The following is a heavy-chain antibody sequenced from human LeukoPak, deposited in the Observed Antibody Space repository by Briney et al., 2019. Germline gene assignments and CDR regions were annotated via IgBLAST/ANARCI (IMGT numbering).Heavy chain of an antibody. CDR3: ARDQGFRYGMDV. J-gene: IGHJ6*02. CDR2: VSYDGSNK. CDR1: RFTFSNYA. Sequence: GRSLRLSCAASRFTFSNYAMHWVRRAPGKGLEWVALVSYDGSNKYYADSVEGRFTISRDNSKNTLYLQMNSLRPEDTAVYYCARDQGFRYGMDVWGQGTTVTVSS. V-gene: IGHV3-30-3*01.